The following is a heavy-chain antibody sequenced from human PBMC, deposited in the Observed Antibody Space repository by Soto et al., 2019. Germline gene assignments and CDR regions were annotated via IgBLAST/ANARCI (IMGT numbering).Heavy chain of an antibody. D-gene: IGHD6-13*01. V-gene: IGHV4-34*01. Sequence: SETLSLTSAVYGGSCSGYYWSWIRQPPGRGLEWIGEINHSGSTNYNPSLKSRVTISVDTSKNQFSLKLSSVTAADTAVYYCARGKNAAAAKNYFDYWGQGTLVTVSS. CDR1: GGSCSGYY. CDR2: INHSGST. CDR3: ARGKNAAAAKNYFDY. J-gene: IGHJ4*02.